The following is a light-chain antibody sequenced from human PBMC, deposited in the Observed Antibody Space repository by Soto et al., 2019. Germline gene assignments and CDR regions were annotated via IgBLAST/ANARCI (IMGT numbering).Light chain of an antibody. V-gene: IGKV1-39*01. Sequence: DIQMTQSPSSLFASVGDRVTISCRASQSIARFLNWYQQKPGKAPNLLINASSTLQSGVPSSFSGSGSGTDFTLTINSLQPDAFATYFCQPSYSTPYTFGQGTKLDIK. J-gene: IGKJ2*01. CDR3: QPSYSTPYT. CDR2: ASS. CDR1: QSIARF.